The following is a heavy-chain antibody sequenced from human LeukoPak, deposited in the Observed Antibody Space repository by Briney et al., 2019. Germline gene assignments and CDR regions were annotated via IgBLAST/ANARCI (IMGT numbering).Heavy chain of an antibody. CDR1: GASISSYY. CDR3: ARHRYYYDSSGYYYQP. Sequence: SETLSLTCTVSGASISSYYWSWIRQPPGKGLEWIGYIYYSGSTNYNPSLKSRVTISVDTSKNQFSLRLSSVTAADTAVYYCARHRYYYDSSGYYYQPWGQGALVTVSS. V-gene: IGHV4-59*01. J-gene: IGHJ5*02. D-gene: IGHD3-22*01. CDR2: IYYSGST.